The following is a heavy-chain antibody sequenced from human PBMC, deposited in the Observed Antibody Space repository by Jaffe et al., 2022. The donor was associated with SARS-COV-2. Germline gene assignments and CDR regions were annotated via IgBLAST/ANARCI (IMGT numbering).Heavy chain of an antibody. V-gene: IGHV3-48*02. J-gene: IGHJ6*02. CDR2: ISSSSSTI. CDR1: GFTFSSYS. Sequence: EVQLVESGGGLVQPGGSLRLSCAASGFTFSSYSMNWVRQAPGKGLEWVSYISSSSSTIYYADSVKGRFTISRDNAKNSLYLQMNSLRDEDTAVYYCASFLVVVAATPLDYYGMDVWGQGTTVTVSS. CDR3: ASFLVVVAATPLDYYGMDV. D-gene: IGHD2-15*01.